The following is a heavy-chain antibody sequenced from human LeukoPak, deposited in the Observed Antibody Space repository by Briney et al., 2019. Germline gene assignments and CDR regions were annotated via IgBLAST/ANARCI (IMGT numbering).Heavy chain of an antibody. J-gene: IGHJ3*01. V-gene: IGHV4-34*01. CDR1: GGSFSGYY. CDR2: INHSGST. Sequence: KTSETLSLTCAVYGGSFSGYYWSWIRQPPGKGLEWIGEINHSGSTNYNPSLKSRVTISVDTSKNQFSLKLSSVTAADTAVYYCARDEAARYNYDSTGYSYASDLWGQGTMVTVSS. CDR3: ARDEAARYNYDSTGYSYASDL. D-gene: IGHD3-22*01.